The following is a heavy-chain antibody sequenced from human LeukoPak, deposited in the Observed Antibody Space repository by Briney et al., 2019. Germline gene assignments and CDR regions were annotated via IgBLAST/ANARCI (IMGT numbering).Heavy chain of an antibody. CDR1: GGSISSSSHY. D-gene: IGHD6-6*01. CDR3: ARHEYSSSYRFDY. Sequence: SETLSLTCTVSGGSISSSSHYWGWIRQPPGKGLEWIGSIYYSGSTYYNPSLKSRVTISVDTSTNQFSLKLSSVTAADTAVYYCARHEYSSSYRFDYWGQGTLVTVSS. CDR2: IYYSGST. V-gene: IGHV4-39*01. J-gene: IGHJ4*02.